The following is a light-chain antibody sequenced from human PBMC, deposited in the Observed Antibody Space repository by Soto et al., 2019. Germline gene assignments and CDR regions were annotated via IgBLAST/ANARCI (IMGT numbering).Light chain of an antibody. Sequence: QSALTQPASVSGSPGQSITISCTGTSSDVGAYDYVSWYQQHQDKAPKLMIYEVSNRPSGVSNRFSGSKSVNTATLTISGLQTEDEADYYCSSYTSSSTRVFGTGTKVTVL. V-gene: IGLV2-14*03. CDR2: EVS. CDR3: SSYTSSSTRV. J-gene: IGLJ1*01. CDR1: SSDVGAYDY.